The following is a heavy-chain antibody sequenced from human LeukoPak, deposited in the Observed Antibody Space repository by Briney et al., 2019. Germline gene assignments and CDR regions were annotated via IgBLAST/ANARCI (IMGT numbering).Heavy chain of an antibody. Sequence: PSQTLSLTCTVSGGSISSGGYYWSWIRQHPGKGLEWIGYIYYSGSTYYNPSLKSRVTISVDTSKNQFSLKLSSVTAADTAVYYCARSLRYSDWLLSSSYYYYGMDVWGQGTTVTVSS. J-gene: IGHJ6*02. CDR1: GGSISSGGYY. CDR2: IYYSGST. D-gene: IGHD3-9*01. V-gene: IGHV4-31*03. CDR3: ARSLRYSDWLLSSSYYYYGMDV.